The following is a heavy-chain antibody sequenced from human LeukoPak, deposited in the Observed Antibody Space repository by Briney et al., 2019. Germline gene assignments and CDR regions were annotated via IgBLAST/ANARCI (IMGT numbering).Heavy chain of an antibody. D-gene: IGHD2-21*02. Sequence: GSLRLSCAASGFTFSSYGMSWVRQAPGKGLEWVSAISGSGGSTYYADSVKGRFTISRDNSKTTLYLQMNSLRAEDTAVYYWAARGVVVTATRDAFDIWGQGTMVTVSS. J-gene: IGHJ3*02. CDR2: ISGSGGST. V-gene: IGHV3-23*01. CDR1: GFTFSSYG. CDR3: AARGVVVTATRDAFDI.